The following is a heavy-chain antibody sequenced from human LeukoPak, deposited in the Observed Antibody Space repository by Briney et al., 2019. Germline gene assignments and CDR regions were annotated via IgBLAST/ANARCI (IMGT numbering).Heavy chain of an antibody. CDR3: AREHRDCYNFDY. Sequence: ASVKVSCKASGYTFTGYYMHWVRQAPGQGLEWMGWINPNSGGTNYAQVFQGRVTITRDTSISTAYMELSRLRSDDTAIYYCAREHRDCYNFDYWGQGTLVTVSS. CDR2: INPNSGGT. J-gene: IGHJ4*02. V-gene: IGHV1-2*02. CDR1: GYTFTGYY. D-gene: IGHD5-24*01.